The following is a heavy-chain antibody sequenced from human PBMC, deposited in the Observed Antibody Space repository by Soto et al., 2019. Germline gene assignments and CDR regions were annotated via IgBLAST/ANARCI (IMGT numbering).Heavy chain of an antibody. D-gene: IGHD1-26*01. V-gene: IGHV4-34*01. CDR1: GGSFTGYY. CDR2: INHSGST. Sequence: SETLSLTCAVYGGSFTGYYWSWIRQPPGKGLEWDGEINHSGSTNYNPSLKSRVTISVDTSKNQFSLKLSSVTAADTAGYYCARGRAWGYYYYGMDVWGQGTTVTVSS. J-gene: IGHJ6*02. CDR3: ARGRAWGYYYYGMDV.